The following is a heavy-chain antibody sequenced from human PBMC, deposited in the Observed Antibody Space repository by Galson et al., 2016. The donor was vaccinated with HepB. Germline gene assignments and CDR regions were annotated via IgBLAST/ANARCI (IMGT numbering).Heavy chain of an antibody. CDR2: ISSSTII. CDR3: ARDLSGGYPFGY. Sequence: SLRLSCAASRFTFSSYNMNWVRQAPGKGLEWVSYISSSTIIYYADSVKGRFTIPRDNAENSLYLQMNSLRDEDTAVYYCARDLSGGYPFGYWGQGTLVTVSS. D-gene: IGHD1-26*01. V-gene: IGHV3-48*02. CDR1: RFTFSSYN. J-gene: IGHJ4*02.